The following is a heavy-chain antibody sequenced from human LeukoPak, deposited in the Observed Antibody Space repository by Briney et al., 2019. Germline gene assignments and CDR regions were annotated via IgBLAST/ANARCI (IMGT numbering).Heavy chain of an antibody. V-gene: IGHV1-2*02. CDR1: GYTFTGYY. Sequence: ASVKVSCKASGYTFTGYYMHWVRLAPGQGLEWMGWINPNSGGTNYAQKFQGRVTMTRDTSISTAYMELSRLRSDDTAVYYCARDYGDYGGLDYWGQGTLVTVSS. D-gene: IGHD4-17*01. CDR3: ARDYGDYGGLDY. CDR2: INPNSGGT. J-gene: IGHJ4*02.